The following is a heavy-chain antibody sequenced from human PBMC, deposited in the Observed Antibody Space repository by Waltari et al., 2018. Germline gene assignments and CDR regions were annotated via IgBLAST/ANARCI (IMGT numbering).Heavy chain of an antibody. Sequence: EVQLVESGGGLVQPGGSLRLSCEASGFTFSSSYMHWVRQAPGKGLVWSSLINTDGSSTSYADSVKGRFTISRDNGKNTLYLQMNSLRAEDAAVYYCARDGGGNGYIHYWGQGTLVTVSS. CDR2: INTDGSST. D-gene: IGHD3-16*01. CDR1: GFTFSSSY. J-gene: IGHJ4*02. CDR3: ARDGGGNGYIHY. V-gene: IGHV3-74*01.